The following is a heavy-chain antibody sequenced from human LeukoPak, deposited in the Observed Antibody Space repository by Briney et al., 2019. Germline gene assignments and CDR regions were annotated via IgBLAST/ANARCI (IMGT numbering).Heavy chain of an antibody. J-gene: IGHJ3*02. V-gene: IGHV1-18*01. CDR1: GYTFTSYG. D-gene: IGHD3-9*01. CDR3: ARERSYDILTGYYPFYAFDI. CDR2: ISAYNGNT. Sequence: ASVKVSCKASGYTFTSYGISWVRQAPGQGLEWMGWISAYNGNTNYAQKLQGRVTMTTDTSTSTAYMELRSLRSDDTAVYYCARERSYDILTGYYPFYAFDIWGLGTMVTVSS.